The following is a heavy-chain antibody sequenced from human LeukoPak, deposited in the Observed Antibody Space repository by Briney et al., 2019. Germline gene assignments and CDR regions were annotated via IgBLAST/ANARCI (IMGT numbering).Heavy chain of an antibody. V-gene: IGHV5-51*01. J-gene: IGHJ4*02. D-gene: IGHD6-13*01. CDR3: AIGRGGQQLGDY. CDR1: EYSFPNYC. CDR2: IYPDDSDT. Sequence: ESLKISCKHSEYSFPNYCIGWVRQMPGKGLEWMGIIYPDDSDTRYSPSFQGQVTISADRSISTAYLQWSSLKASDTAMYYCAIGRGGQQLGDYWGQGTLVTVSS.